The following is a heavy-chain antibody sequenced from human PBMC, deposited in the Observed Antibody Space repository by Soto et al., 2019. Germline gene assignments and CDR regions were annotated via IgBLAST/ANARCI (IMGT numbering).Heavy chain of an antibody. Sequence: GGSLRLSCAASGFTFSDYYMSWIRQAPGKGLEWVSYISSGGSTIYYADSVKGRFTISRDNAKNSLYLQMNSLRAEDTAVYYCARRRSIESYDFWSGYYGDAFDIWGQGTMVTVS. CDR2: ISSGGSTI. CDR1: GFTFSDYY. J-gene: IGHJ3*02. V-gene: IGHV3-11*01. CDR3: ARRRSIESYDFWSGYYGDAFDI. D-gene: IGHD3-3*01.